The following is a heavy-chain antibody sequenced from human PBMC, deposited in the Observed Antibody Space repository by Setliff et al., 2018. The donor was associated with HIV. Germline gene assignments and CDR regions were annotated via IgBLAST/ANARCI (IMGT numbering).Heavy chain of an antibody. V-gene: IGHV4-39*07. J-gene: IGHJ4*02. D-gene: IGHD3-22*01. CDR3: ARDPHSYDTSGHYSWFYFDF. Sequence: SETLSLTCTVSGDSLSSTGDHWGWIRQPPGRGLEWIGNVYSSGSTYYNPSLKSRVTISVDTSKNQFSLKMISVTAADTAVYYCARDPHSYDTSGHYSWFYFDFWGQGTLVTVSA. CDR1: GDSLSSTGDH. CDR2: VYSSGST.